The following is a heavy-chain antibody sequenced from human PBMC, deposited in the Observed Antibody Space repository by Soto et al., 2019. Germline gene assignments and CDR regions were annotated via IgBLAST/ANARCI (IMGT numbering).Heavy chain of an antibody. V-gene: IGHV3-7*05. Sequence: PGGSLRLSCAASGFTLSSYWMSWVRQAPGKGLEWVANIKQDGSEKCYVETVKGRFTISRDNAKNSLYLQMNNLRDEDTAVYYCACIAVTGTNYCYSMHVWGQRTAVTV. CDR1: GFTLSSYW. CDR2: IKQDGSEK. CDR3: ACIAVTGTNYCYSMHV. J-gene: IGHJ6*02. D-gene: IGHD6-19*01.